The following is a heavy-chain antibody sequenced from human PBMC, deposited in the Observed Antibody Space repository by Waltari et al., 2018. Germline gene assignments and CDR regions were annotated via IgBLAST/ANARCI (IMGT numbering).Heavy chain of an antibody. J-gene: IGHJ6*03. D-gene: IGHD5-12*01. CDR3: ARHNGDEMATNYYYMDV. V-gene: IGHV5-51*01. Sequence: EVQLVQSGAEVKKPGESLKISCKGSGYSFTSYWLGWVRQMPGKGLEWMGIIYPGDSDTRYSPSFQGQVTISADKSISTAYLQWSSLKASDTAMYYCARHNGDEMATNYYYMDVWGKGTTVTVSS. CDR2: IYPGDSDT. CDR1: GYSFTSYW.